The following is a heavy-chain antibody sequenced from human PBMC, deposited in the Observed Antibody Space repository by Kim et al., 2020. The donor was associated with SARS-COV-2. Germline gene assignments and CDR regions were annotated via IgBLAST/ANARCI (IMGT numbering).Heavy chain of an antibody. Sequence: GGSLRLSCAASGFTFSSYAMSWVRQAPGKGLEWVSAISGSGGSTYYADSVKGRFTISRDNSKNTLYLQMNSLRAEDTAVYYCAIQRMGYDILTGYYPTYNFDYWGQGTLVTVSS. J-gene: IGHJ4*02. V-gene: IGHV3-23*01. CDR2: ISGSGGST. D-gene: IGHD3-9*01. CDR3: AIQRMGYDILTGYYPTYNFDY. CDR1: GFTFSSYA.